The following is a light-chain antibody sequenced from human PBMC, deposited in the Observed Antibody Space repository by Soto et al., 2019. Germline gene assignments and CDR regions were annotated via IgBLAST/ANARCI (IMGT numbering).Light chain of an antibody. Sequence: QLTQSPSSLSASLGDRVTITCRASQGMSRYLAWYQQKPVKFPKHLISEASPLESGVPSRFSCGGFGTHFTLPISSLQPEDFALYYCQQIYLYPLTFGGGTKVDIK. V-gene: IGKV1-9*01. CDR2: EAS. CDR3: QQIYLYPLT. CDR1: QGMSRY. J-gene: IGKJ4*01.